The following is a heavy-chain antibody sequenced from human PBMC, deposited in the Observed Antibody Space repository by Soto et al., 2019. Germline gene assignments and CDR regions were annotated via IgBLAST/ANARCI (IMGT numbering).Heavy chain of an antibody. CDR1: GFTFSSYA. J-gene: IGHJ5*02. CDR3: ARGVYDSHGYSYP. D-gene: IGHD3-22*01. CDR2: ISGSGGST. Sequence: PGGSLRLSCAASGFTFSSYAMSWVRQAPGKGLEWVSAISGSGGSTYYADSVKGRFTISRDNPKNSLYLQMNSLRAEDTAVYYCARGVYDSHGYSYPWGQGTLVTVSS. V-gene: IGHV3-23*01.